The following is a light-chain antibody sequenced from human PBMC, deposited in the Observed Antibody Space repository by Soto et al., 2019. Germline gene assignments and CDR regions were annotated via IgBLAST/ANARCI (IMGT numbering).Light chain of an antibody. CDR1: QSISRW. CDR2: DAS. CDR3: QQYGSYWT. J-gene: IGKJ1*01. V-gene: IGKV1-5*01. Sequence: DIQMTQSPSTLSASVGDRVTITCRASQSISRWLAWYQRKPGTAPRLLIYDASSLESGVPSRFSCSGSGTELTLTISSLQPDDDAPYFCQQYGSYWTFGQGTKVEIK.